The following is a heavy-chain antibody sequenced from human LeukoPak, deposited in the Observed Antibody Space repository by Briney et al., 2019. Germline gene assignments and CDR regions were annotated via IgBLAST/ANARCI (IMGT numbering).Heavy chain of an antibody. CDR3: ARVLGVIDGGYYFDY. V-gene: IGHV1-3*01. J-gene: IGHJ4*02. CDR2: INAGNGNT. D-gene: IGHD3-16*01. Sequence: ASVKVSCKASGYTFANYALHWVRQAPGQRLEWMGWINAGNGNTKYSQKFQGRVTITRDTSANTAYMELSSLRSEDTAVYYCARVLGVIDGGYYFDYWGQGTLVTVSS. CDR1: GYTFANYA.